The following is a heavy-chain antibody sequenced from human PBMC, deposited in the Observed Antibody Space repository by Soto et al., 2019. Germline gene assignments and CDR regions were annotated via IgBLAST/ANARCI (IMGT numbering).Heavy chain of an antibody. D-gene: IGHD3-22*01. J-gene: IGHJ4*02. CDR3: ARLFYYDTSGSYYYFDY. Sequence: PSETLSLTCTVSGGSITSGGYYWSWLRQHPGKGLEWIGSIYYNGNTYYNPSRKSRIAISLDTSRNQFSLKLSSVTAADTAVYYCARLFYYDTSGSYYYFDYWGQGTLVTVSS. V-gene: IGHV4-31*03. CDR1: GGSITSGGYY. CDR2: IYYNGNT.